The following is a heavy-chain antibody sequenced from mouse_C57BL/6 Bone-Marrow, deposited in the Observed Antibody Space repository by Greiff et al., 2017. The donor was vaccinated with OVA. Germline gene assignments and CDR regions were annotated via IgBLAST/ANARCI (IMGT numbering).Heavy chain of an antibody. CDR2: ISDGGSYT. CDR1: GFTFSSYA. J-gene: IGHJ3*01. Sequence: EVMLVESGGGLAKPGGSLKLSCAASGFTFSSYAMSWVRQTPEKRLEWVATISDGGSYTYYPDNVKGRFTISRDNAKNNLYLQMSHLKSEDTAMYYCARTSMVTFAYWGQGTLVTVSA. V-gene: IGHV5-4*03. CDR3: ARTSMVTFAY. D-gene: IGHD2-2*01.